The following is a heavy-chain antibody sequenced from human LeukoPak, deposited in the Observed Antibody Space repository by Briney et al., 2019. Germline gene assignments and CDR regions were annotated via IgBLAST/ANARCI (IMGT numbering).Heavy chain of an antibody. V-gene: IGHV4-59*01. CDR1: GGSISTYY. CDR2: IYNSGNSGSA. Sequence: PSETLSLTCTVSGGSISTYYWSWIRQPPGKGLELIGYIYNSGNSGSANYNPSLKSRVTISVDMSKNQFSLKLSSVTAADTAVYYCARGAMATTPFFDYWGQGTLVTVSS. CDR3: ARGAMATTPFFDY. J-gene: IGHJ4*02. D-gene: IGHD5-24*01.